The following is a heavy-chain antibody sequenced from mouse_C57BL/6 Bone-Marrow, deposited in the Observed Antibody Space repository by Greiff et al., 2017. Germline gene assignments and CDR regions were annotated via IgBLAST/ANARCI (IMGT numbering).Heavy chain of an antibody. CDR1: GFSLSTFGMG. CDR2: IWWDDDK. J-gene: IGHJ1*03. D-gene: IGHD2-5*01. V-gene: IGHV8-8*01. Sequence: QVTLKVSGPGILQPSQTLSLTCSFSGFSLSTFGMGVGWIRPPSGQGLEWLAHIWWDDDKSYNPALKSRLTISKDTSKNQVFLKLANVDTADTATYYCAPKDYYSNYEGYFDVWGTGTTVTVSS. CDR3: APKDYYSNYEGYFDV.